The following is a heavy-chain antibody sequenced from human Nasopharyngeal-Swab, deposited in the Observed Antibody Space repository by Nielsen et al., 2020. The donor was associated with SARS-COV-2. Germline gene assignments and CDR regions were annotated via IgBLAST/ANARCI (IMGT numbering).Heavy chain of an antibody. CDR2: INHSGST. D-gene: IGHD1-1*01. V-gene: IGHV4-34*01. J-gene: IGHJ6*02. CDR3: ARRRDDGGMDV. Sequence: WIRQPPGKGLEWIGEINHSGSTNYNPSLKSRVTISVLTSKNHFSLKPTSVTAADTAVYYCARRRDDGGMDVWGQGTAVTVSS.